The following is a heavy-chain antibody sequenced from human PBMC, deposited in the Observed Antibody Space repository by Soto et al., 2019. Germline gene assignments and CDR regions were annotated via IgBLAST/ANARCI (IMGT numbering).Heavy chain of an antibody. Sequence: VQVSESGGGLVQPGVSLRLSCAGSGFTFSNYAVTWVRQAPGKGLEWVSVISGSGGTTYYADSVKGRFTISRDNSKNTVFRRMSGLRAEDTAVYDCVAELRGYCTSTRGYHGDYWGQGTLVTVSS. CDR2: ISGSGGTT. J-gene: IGHJ4*02. V-gene: IGHV3-23*01. CDR3: VAELRGYCTSTRGYHGDY. D-gene: IGHD2-8*01. CDR1: GFTFSNYA.